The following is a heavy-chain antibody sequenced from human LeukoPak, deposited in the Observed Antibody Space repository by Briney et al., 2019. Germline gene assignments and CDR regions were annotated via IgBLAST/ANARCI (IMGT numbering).Heavy chain of an antibody. J-gene: IGHJ4*02. D-gene: IGHD2-15*01. Sequence: PGGSLRLSCAASGFTFSSYAMSWVRQAPGKGLEWVSAISGSAGSTYYADSVKGRFTISRDNSKNTLYLQMNTLRAEDTAVYYCATFVLVAATLKVPPVDYWGQGTLVTVSS. V-gene: IGHV3-23*01. CDR1: GFTFSSYA. CDR2: ISGSAGST. CDR3: ATFVLVAATLKVPPVDY.